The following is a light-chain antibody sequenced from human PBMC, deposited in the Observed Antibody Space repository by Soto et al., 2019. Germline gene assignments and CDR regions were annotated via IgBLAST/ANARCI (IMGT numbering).Light chain of an antibody. CDR3: SSYTSTSAVV. J-gene: IGLJ2*01. Sequence: QSALTQPASVSGSPGQSITISCTGTSSDVGGYNYVSWYQQHPGKAPKLKIYDVSNRPSGVSNRFSGSKSDNTASLAISGLQAEDEADYYCSSYTSTSAVVFGGGTQLTVL. CDR1: SSDVGGYNY. CDR2: DVS. V-gene: IGLV2-14*01.